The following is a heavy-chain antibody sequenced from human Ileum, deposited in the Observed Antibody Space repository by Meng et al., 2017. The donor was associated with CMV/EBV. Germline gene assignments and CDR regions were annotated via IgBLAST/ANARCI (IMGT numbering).Heavy chain of an antibody. J-gene: IGHJ4*02. D-gene: IGHD1-26*01. CDR1: GGSISSYY. CDR2: IYYSGST. CDR3: ARAGGSVSGNFDY. Sequence: SETLSLTCTVSGGSISSYYWSWIRQPPGKGLEWIGYIYYSGSTNYNPSLESRVTISVDTSKNQFSLKLSSVTAADTAVYYCARAGGSVSGNFDYWGQGTLVTVSS. V-gene: IGHV4-59*01.